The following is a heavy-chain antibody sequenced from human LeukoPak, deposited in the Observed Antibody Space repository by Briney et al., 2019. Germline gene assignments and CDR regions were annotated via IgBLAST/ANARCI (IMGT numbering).Heavy chain of an antibody. Sequence: GGSLRLSCAASGFTVSNNYMNWVRQAPGKGLEWVSLIYSGGSTYYADSVKGRFTISRDNSKNTLYLQMNSLRAKNTAVYYCVRDCPYYGSGSYCVDYWGQGTLVTVSS. CDR2: IYSGGST. J-gene: IGHJ4*02. D-gene: IGHD3-10*01. V-gene: IGHV3-66*01. CDR3: VRDCPYYGSGSYCVDY. CDR1: GFTVSNNY.